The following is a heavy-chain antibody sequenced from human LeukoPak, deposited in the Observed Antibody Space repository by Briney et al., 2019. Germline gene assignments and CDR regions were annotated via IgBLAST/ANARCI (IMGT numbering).Heavy chain of an antibody. CDR3: ARLPPRGHGGQYYFDY. CDR2: IYYSGST. V-gene: IGHV4-61*01. CDR1: GGSVSSGSYY. Sequence: SETLSLTCTVSGGSVSSGSYYWSWIRQPPGKGLEWIGYIYYSGSTNYNPSLKSRVTISVDTSKNQFSLKLSSVTAADTAVYYCARLPPRGHGGQYYFDYWGQGTLVTVSS. J-gene: IGHJ4*02. D-gene: IGHD3-10*01.